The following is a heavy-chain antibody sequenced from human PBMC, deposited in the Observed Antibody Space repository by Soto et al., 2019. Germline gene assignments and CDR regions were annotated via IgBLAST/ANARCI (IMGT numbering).Heavy chain of an antibody. CDR3: VKCDVLKTTSGGWCNWFDP. J-gene: IGHJ5*02. Sequence: SVKVSCKAYGGTFSTYSIPWVRQAPGHGLAWMGEIIIPIFGKANYAQKFQGRVTITADESTSTAYMELSSLRAEDTAVYYCVKCDVLKTTSGGWCNWFDPWGQGTLVTVSS. CDR2: IIIPIFGKA. V-gene: IGHV1-69*13. D-gene: IGHD2-21*01. CDR1: GGTFSTYS.